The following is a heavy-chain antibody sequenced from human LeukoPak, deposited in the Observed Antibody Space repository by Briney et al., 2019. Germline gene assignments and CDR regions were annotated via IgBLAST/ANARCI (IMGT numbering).Heavy chain of an antibody. CDR2: IWPDRNRK. V-gene: IGHV3-33*03. Sequence: GSSLRLSCAASGFTFTDHGFHWVRQAPGKGLEWVAIIWPDRNRKLHADSVKGRFTISADNSKNTVYLQMSGLRADDTAVYFCVVVLVPAAVWQFDVWGRGTLVAVSA. CDR1: GFTFTDHG. J-gene: IGHJ2*01. CDR3: VVVLVPAAVWQFDV. D-gene: IGHD2-15*01.